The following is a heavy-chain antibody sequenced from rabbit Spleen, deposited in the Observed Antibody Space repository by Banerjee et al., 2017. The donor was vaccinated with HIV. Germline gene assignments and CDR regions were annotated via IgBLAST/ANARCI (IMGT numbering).Heavy chain of an antibody. Sequence: QEQLEESGGGLVKPGASLTLTCTASGVSFSSSSYMCWVRQAPGKGLEWIACIDAGSSDFTYFASWAKGRFTISKTSSTTVTLQMTSLTAADTATYFCARDSGSSFSSYGMDLWGQGTLVTVS. V-gene: IGHV1S45*01. D-gene: IGHD8-1*01. CDR1: GVSFSSSSY. J-gene: IGHJ3*01. CDR2: IDAGSSDFT. CDR3: ARDSGSSFSSYGMDL.